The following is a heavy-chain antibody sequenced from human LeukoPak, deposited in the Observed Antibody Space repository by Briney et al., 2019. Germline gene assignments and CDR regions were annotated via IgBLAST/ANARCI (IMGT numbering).Heavy chain of an antibody. CDR3: ARGDIAATSNWFDP. CDR2: INHSGST. D-gene: IGHD2-15*01. CDR1: GGSFSGYY. J-gene: IGHJ5*02. V-gene: IGHV4-34*01. Sequence: SETLSLTCAVYGGSFSGYYWSWIRQPPGKGLEWIGEINHSGSTNYNPSPKSRVTISVDTSKNQFSLKLSSVTAADTAVYYCARGDIAATSNWFDPWGQGTLVTVSS.